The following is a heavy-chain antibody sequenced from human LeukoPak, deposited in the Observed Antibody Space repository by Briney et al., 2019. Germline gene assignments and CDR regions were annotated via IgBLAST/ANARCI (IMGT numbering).Heavy chain of an antibody. Sequence: PSETLSLTCAVSGGSISNYYWSWIRQPAGNGLEWIGRIYTSGSTNYNPSLKSRVTMSVDTSKNQFSLKLNSVTAADTAVYYCARDQGTGTSSRYFDYWGQGTLVTVSS. D-gene: IGHD1-1*01. J-gene: IGHJ4*02. V-gene: IGHV4-4*07. CDR3: ARDQGTGTSSRYFDY. CDR1: GGSISNYY. CDR2: IYTSGST.